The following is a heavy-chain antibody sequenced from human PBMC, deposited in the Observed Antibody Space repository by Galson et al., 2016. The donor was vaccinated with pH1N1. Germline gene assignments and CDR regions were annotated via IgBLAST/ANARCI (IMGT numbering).Heavy chain of an antibody. J-gene: IGHJ4*02. CDR1: GDGFSSHT. CDR2: FIPMINLA. V-gene: IGHV1-69*02. D-gene: IGHD2-8*01. CDR3: ARVRSNEAMSGTLLY. Sequence: SVKVSCKASGDGFSSHTITWVRQAPGQGLEWVGRFIPMINLATSAQEFQGRVTITADKSTTAVYMHLTSLRPEDTAVYYCARVRSNEAMSGTLLYWGQGTLVTVSS.